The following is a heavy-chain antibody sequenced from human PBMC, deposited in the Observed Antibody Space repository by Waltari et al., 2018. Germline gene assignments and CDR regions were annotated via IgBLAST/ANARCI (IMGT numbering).Heavy chain of an antibody. Sequence: EVQLLESGGGLVQPGGSLRLSCAASGFTFSSYAMSWVRQAPGKGLECVSAISGSGGSTYYADSVKGRFTISRDNSKNTLYLQMNSLRAEDTAVYYCTPKQWEPRDYWGQGTLVTVSS. CDR3: TPKQWEPRDY. V-gene: IGHV3-23*01. D-gene: IGHD1-26*01. J-gene: IGHJ4*02. CDR1: GFTFSSYA. CDR2: ISGSGGST.